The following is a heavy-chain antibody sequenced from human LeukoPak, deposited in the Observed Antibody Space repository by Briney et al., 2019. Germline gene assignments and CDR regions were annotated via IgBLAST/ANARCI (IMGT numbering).Heavy chain of an antibody. CDR3: AKDQGSGWYEDYFDY. Sequence: PGGSLRLSCATSGFTFSSYAMHWVRQAPGKGLEWVAFIRYDGNNEYYRDSVKGRFTVSRDNSENTLHLQMNSLRTEDTAPYYCAKDQGSGWYEDYFDYWGQRTLVTVSS. CDR1: GFTFSSYA. V-gene: IGHV3-30*02. D-gene: IGHD6-19*01. CDR2: IRYDGNNE. J-gene: IGHJ4*02.